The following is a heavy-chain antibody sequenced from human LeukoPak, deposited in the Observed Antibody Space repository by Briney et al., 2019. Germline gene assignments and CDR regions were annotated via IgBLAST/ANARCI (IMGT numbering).Heavy chain of an antibody. CDR2: INYSGST. J-gene: IGHJ3*02. V-gene: IGHV4-59*01. Sequence: PSETLSLTCTVSGGSISSYYWSWIRQPPGKGLEWIGYINYSGSTNYNPSLKSRVTISVDTSKNQFSLKLSSVTAADTAVYYCARGGYYYDSSGYWGAFDIWGQGTMVTVSS. CDR1: GGSISSYY. D-gene: IGHD3-22*01. CDR3: ARGGYYYDSSGYWGAFDI.